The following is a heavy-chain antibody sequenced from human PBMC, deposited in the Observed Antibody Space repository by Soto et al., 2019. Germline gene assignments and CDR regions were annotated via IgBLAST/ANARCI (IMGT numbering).Heavy chain of an antibody. D-gene: IGHD6-13*01. J-gene: IGHJ4*02. CDR1: GGSISSSSYY. CDR3: ASSYGNAWYTY. V-gene: IGHV4-39*01. Sequence: SETLSLTCTVSGGSISSSSYYWGWIRQPPGKGLEWIGSIYYSGSTYSNPSLKSRVAMSVDKSKNEFTLKLTSVTAADTAVYYCASSYGNAWYTYWGQGIQVTVSS. CDR2: IYYSGST.